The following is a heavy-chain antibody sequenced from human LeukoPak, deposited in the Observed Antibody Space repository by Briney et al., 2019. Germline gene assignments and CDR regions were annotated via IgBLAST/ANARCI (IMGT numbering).Heavy chain of an antibody. CDR1: GYTFSGHY. J-gene: IGHJ4*02. Sequence: ASVKVSCKASGYTFSGHYMHWVRQAPGQGLEWMGWINPNTGGTNYAQKCQGGVTMTRDTSISTVYMELRRLRSDDTAVYYCARDMYDFLSAAYYFDYWGQGTLVTVSS. CDR2: INPNTGGT. V-gene: IGHV1-2*02. CDR3: ARDMYDFLSAAYYFDY. D-gene: IGHD3-3*01.